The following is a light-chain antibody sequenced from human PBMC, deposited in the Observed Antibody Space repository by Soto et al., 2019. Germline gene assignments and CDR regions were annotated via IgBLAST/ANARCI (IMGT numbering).Light chain of an antibody. Sequence: DIQMTQSPSTLSASLGDRVTITCRASQSISSWLAWYQQKPGKAPNLLIYGASNLQSGVPSRFSGSGSGTEFTLTISSLQPDDFATYYCQQYTSYPLTFGGGTKV. V-gene: IGKV1-5*01. CDR1: QSISSW. CDR3: QQYTSYPLT. J-gene: IGKJ4*01. CDR2: GAS.